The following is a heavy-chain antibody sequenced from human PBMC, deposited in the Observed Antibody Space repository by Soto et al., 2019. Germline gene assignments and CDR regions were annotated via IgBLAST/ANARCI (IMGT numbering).Heavy chain of an antibody. J-gene: IGHJ3*02. D-gene: IGHD1-1*01. Sequence: QVQLQQWGAGLLKPSETLSLTCAVYGGSVSVPNYYWSWIRQPPGKGLEWIGEMSHSGGSHFNPSLKSRVTISVDTSTNQFSLKMSSVTAADTALYYCARVQRGTATTVVDAFDIWGPGKMVIVSS. CDR2: MSHSGGS. CDR1: GGSVSVPNYY. V-gene: IGHV4-34*01. CDR3: ARVQRGTATTVVDAFDI.